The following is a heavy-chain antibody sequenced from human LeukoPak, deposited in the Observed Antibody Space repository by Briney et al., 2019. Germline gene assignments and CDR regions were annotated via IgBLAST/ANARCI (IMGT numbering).Heavy chain of an antibody. V-gene: IGHV4-31*03. D-gene: IGHD3-3*01. CDR3: ARVRDFRSGHGRAYNWFDP. CDR1: GGSISSGGYY. Sequence: SETLSLTCTVSGGSISSGGYYWSWIRQHPGKGLEWIGYIYYSGSTYYNPSLKGRVTISVDTSKNQFSLKLSSVTAADTAVYYCARVRDFRSGHGRAYNWFDPWGQGTLVTVSS. CDR2: IYYSGST. J-gene: IGHJ5*02.